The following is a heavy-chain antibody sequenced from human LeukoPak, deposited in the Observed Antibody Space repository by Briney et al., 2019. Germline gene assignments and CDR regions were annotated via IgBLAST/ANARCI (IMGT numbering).Heavy chain of an antibody. CDR3: ARDCSGGSCFALGAFDI. CDR1: GGTFSSYA. D-gene: IGHD2-15*01. V-gene: IGHV1-69*13. J-gene: IGHJ3*02. CDR2: IIPIFGTA. Sequence: SVKVSCKASGGTFSSYAISWVRQAPGQGLEWMGGIIPIFGTANYAQKFQGRVTITADESTSTAYMELSSLRSEDTAVYYCARDCSGGSCFALGAFDIWGQGTMVTVSS.